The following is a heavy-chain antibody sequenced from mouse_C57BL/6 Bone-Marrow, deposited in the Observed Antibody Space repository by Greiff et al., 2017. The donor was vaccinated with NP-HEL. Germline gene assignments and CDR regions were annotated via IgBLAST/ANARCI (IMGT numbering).Heavy chain of an antibody. D-gene: IGHD2-4*01. CDR2: INPGSGGT. J-gene: IGHJ3*01. CDR3: ARTYDYDSAWFAY. V-gene: IGHV1-54*01. CDR1: GYAFTNYL. Sequence: QVQLQQSGAELVRPGTSVKVSCKASGYAFTNYLIEWVKQRPGQGLEWIGVINPGSGGTNYNEKFKGKATPTADKSSSTAYMQLSSLTSEDSTVYFWARTYDYDSAWFAYWGQGTLVTVSA.